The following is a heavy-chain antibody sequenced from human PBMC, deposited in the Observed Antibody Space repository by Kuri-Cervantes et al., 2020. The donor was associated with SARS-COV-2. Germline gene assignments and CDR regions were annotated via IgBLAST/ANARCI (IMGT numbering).Heavy chain of an antibody. CDR3: ASGWGYSSSWYYFDH. V-gene: IGHV1-8*01. Sequence: ASVKVSCKASGYTFTSYDINWVRQATGQGLEWMGWMNPNSGNTGYAQKFQGRVTMTRNTSRSTAYMEVSSLRSEDTAVYYCASGWGYSSSWYYFDHWGQGTLVTVSS. D-gene: IGHD6-13*01. CDR2: MNPNSGNT. CDR1: GYTFTSYD. J-gene: IGHJ4*02.